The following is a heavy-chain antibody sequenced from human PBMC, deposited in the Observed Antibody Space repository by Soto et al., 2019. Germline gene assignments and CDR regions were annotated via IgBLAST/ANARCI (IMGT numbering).Heavy chain of an antibody. Sequence: PGGSLRLSCAASGSTFAHQAMSWVRQAPGTGLEWVSAVSGSGGGTYYADSVKGRFTISRDNSKNTLSLQMNSLRVEDTAVYYCAREKWIFGVLVHQYYFDYWGQGTLVTLSS. CDR2: VSGSGGGT. J-gene: IGHJ4*02. CDR1: GSTFAHQA. CDR3: AREKWIFGVLVHQYYFDY. V-gene: IGHV3-23*01. D-gene: IGHD3-3*01.